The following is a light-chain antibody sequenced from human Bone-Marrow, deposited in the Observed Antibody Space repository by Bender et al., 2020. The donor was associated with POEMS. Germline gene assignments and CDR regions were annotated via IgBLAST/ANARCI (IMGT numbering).Light chain of an antibody. CDR3: QSRDGRGNHPNYV. CDR1: SLRDFS. CDR2: GTE. J-gene: IGLJ1*01. V-gene: IGLV3-19*01. Sequence: SSELTQDPAVSVALGQTLRITCRGDSLRDFSASWYRQRPGQAPVLLLYGTEKRPSGISGRFSGSGSGDTVSLTITGAQAGDEAVYYCQSRDGRGNHPNYVFGAGTEVTVL.